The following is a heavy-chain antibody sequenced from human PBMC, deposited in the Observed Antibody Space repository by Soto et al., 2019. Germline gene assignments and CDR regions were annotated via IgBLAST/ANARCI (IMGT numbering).Heavy chain of an antibody. Sequence: SETLSLTCTVSGGSISSYYWSWIRQPPGKGLEWIGYIYYSGSTNYNPSLKSRVTISVDTSKNQFSLKLSSATAADTAVYYCARRGRTYYFDYWGQGTLVTVSS. CDR1: GGSISSYY. D-gene: IGHD3-10*01. J-gene: IGHJ4*02. CDR2: IYYSGST. CDR3: ARRGRTYYFDY. V-gene: IGHV4-59*01.